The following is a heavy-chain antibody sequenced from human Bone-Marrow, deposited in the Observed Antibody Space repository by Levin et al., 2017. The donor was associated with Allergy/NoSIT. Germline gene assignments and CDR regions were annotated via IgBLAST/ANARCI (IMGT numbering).Heavy chain of an antibody. J-gene: IGHJ5*02. V-gene: IGHV4-31*03. CDR2: IYYTGST. CDR1: GDSISSGGYH. D-gene: IGHD3-3*01. CDR3: ARGVGTTIFGVVASNWFDP. Sequence: SETLSLTCTVSGDSISSGGYHWHWIRQRPGTGLEWIGYIYYTGSTYYNSSLRSRLTISIDTSDQFSLKLSSVTAADTAVYFCARGVGTTIFGVVASNWFDPWGQGILVTVSS.